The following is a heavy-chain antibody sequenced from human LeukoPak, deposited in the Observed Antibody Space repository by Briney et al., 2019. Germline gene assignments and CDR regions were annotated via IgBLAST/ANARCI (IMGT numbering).Heavy chain of an antibody. CDR1: GGSISSGGYY. CDR3: ARGPSSRPYCSSTSCYEGGRYYGMDV. Sequence: SETLSLTCTVSGGSISSGGYYWSWIRQPPGKGLEWIGEINHSGSTNYNPSLKSRVTISVDTSKNQFSLKLSSVTAADTAVYYCARGPSSRPYCSSTSCYEGGRYYGMDVWGQGTTVTVSS. CDR2: INHSGST. J-gene: IGHJ6*02. V-gene: IGHV4-39*07. D-gene: IGHD2-2*01.